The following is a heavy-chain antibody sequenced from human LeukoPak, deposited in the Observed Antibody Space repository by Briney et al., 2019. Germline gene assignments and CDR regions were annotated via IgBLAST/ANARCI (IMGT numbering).Heavy chain of an antibody. D-gene: IGHD3-22*01. CDR3: AKAPRDPYYYDSSGYFPLYYMDV. Sequence: GGSLRLSCAASGFTFSSYWMHWVRQAPGKGLVWVSRINSDGSSTSYADSVKGRFTISRDNAKNTLYLQMNSLRAEDTAVYYCAKAPRDPYYYDSSGYFPLYYMDVWGKGTTVTVSS. CDR1: GFTFSSYW. CDR2: INSDGSST. J-gene: IGHJ6*03. V-gene: IGHV3-74*01.